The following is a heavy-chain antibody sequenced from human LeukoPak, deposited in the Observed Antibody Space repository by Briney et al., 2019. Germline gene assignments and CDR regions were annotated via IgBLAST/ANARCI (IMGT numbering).Heavy chain of an antibody. V-gene: IGHV1-46*01. Sequence: ASVKVSCKASGYIFINYYMHWVRQAPGQGLEWMVIINPSGGSTTYAQNFQGRVTMTRDTSTSTVYLEVNSLRSDDTAVYYCAREGYGSGRRLGLDVWGQGTTVTVSS. D-gene: IGHD3-10*01. J-gene: IGHJ6*02. CDR1: GYIFINYY. CDR3: AREGYGSGRRLGLDV. CDR2: INPSGGST.